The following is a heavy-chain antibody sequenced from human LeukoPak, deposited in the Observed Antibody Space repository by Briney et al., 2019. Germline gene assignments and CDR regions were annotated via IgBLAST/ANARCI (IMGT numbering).Heavy chain of an antibody. CDR1: GFTFSSYS. CDR3: ASLNDSSGYYCDY. D-gene: IGHD3-22*01. V-gene: IGHV3-21*01. CDR2: ISSSSSYI. J-gene: IGHJ4*02. Sequence: GGSLRLSCAASGFTFSSYSMNWVRQAPGKGLEWVSSISSSSSYIYYADSVKGRFTISRDNAKNSLYLQMNSLRAEDTAVYYCASLNDSSGYYCDYWGQGTLVTVSS.